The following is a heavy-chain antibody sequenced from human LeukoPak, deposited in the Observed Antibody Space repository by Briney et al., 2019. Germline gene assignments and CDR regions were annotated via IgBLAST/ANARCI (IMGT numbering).Heavy chain of an antibody. J-gene: IGHJ4*02. D-gene: IGHD1-26*01. CDR2: IYSGGST. V-gene: IGHV3-NL1*01. CDR3: ATQTYSGSYFNY. CDR1: GFTFSSYG. Sequence: GGSLRLSCAASGFTFSSYGMHWVRQAPGKGLEWVSLIYSGGSTYYADSVKGRFTISRDNSKNTLYLQMNSLRAEDTAVYYCATQTYSGSYFNYWGQGTLVTVSS.